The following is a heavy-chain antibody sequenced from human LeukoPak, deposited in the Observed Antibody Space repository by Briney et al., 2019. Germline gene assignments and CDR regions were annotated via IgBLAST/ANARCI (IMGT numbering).Heavy chain of an antibody. J-gene: IGHJ4*02. D-gene: IGHD4-17*01. CDR2: ISYDGSNK. CDR3: ARGYGDSNFDY. CDR1: GFTFRHYA. V-gene: IGHV3-30*04. Sequence: PGRSLRLSCAASGFTFRHYAMHWVRQAPGKGLEWEAVISYDGSNKYYADSVKGRFTISRDNSKNTLYLQMNSLRAEDTAVYYCARGYGDSNFDYWGQGTLVTVSS.